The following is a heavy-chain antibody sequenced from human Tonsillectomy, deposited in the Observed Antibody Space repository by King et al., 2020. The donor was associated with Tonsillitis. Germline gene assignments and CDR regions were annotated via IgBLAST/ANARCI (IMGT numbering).Heavy chain of an antibody. V-gene: IGHV3-9*01. CDR3: AKDRVGSIEFASFDF. J-gene: IGHJ3*01. D-gene: IGHD2-21*01. Sequence: VQLVESGGGLVQPGRSLRLSCAASGFIFDDFAMHWVRHVPGKGLQWVSGISWHSGGIGYADSVKGRFTISRDNAKKSMFLQMHSLRPDDTALYYGAKDRVGSIEFASFDFWGQGTMVSVSS. CDR2: ISWHSGGI. CDR1: GFIFDDFA.